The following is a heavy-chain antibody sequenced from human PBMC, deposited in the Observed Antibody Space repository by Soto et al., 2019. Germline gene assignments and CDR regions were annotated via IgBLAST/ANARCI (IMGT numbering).Heavy chain of an antibody. CDR2: IKQDGSEK. V-gene: IGHV3-7*01. CDR1: GFNFGASW. D-gene: IGHD3-10*01. CDR3: ASDAFYGAIDY. Sequence: EVQLMESGGGLVQPGGSLRLSCAASGFNFGASWMAWVRQAPGKGLEWVADIKQDGSEKTYVDSVKGRVTISRDEAKNSLYLQMNSLRAEDTAVYYFASDAFYGAIDYWGLGTLVTVSS. J-gene: IGHJ4*02.